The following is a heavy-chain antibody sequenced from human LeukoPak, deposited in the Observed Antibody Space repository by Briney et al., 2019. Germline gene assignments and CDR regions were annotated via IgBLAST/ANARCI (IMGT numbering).Heavy chain of an antibody. D-gene: IGHD3-10*01. J-gene: IGHJ6*03. CDR1: GFTFSNYW. CDR3: ARITVIRVAAMDV. V-gene: IGHV3-7*01. CDR2: MKQDGSEK. Sequence: GGSLRLSCAASGFTFSNYWMNWVRQAPGKGLEWVANMKQDGSEKYYVDSAKGRFTISRDNAKNSLYLQMNSLSSEDTAVYYCARITVIRVAAMDVWGKGTTVTISS.